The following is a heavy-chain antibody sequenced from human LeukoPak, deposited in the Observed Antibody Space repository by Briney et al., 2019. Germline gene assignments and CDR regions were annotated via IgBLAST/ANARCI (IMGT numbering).Heavy chain of an antibody. CDR2: ITGSGGST. CDR3: AKDRWRRSSGGFDY. CDR1: GFTVSSNY. D-gene: IGHD6-6*01. J-gene: IGHJ4*02. V-gene: IGHV3-23*01. Sequence: PGGSLRLSCAASGFTVSSNYMSWVRQAPGKGLEWVSAITGSGGSTYYADSVKGRFTISRDDSKNTLYLQMNSLRAEDTAVYYCAKDRWRRSSGGFDYWGQGTLVTVSS.